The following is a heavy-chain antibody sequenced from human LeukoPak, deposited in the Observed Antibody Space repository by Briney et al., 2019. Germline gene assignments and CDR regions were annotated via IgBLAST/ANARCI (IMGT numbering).Heavy chain of an antibody. CDR3: ARHRPQTTVTRGWFDP. D-gene: IGHD4-17*01. CDR2: IYPGDSDT. CDR1: GYSFTSYW. J-gene: IGHJ5*02. V-gene: IGHV5-51*01. Sequence: GESLKISCKGSGYSFTSYWIGWVRQMPGKGLEWMGIIYPGDSDTRYSPSFQGQVTISADTSTSTAYLQWSSLKASDTAMYYCARHRPQTTVTRGWFDPWGQGTLVTVSS.